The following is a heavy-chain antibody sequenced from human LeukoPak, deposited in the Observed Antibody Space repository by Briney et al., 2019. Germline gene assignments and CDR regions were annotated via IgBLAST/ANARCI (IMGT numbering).Heavy chain of an antibody. CDR3: ARSYYDILSGYNWFDP. D-gene: IGHD3-9*01. Sequence: RASVKVSCKASGYTFTSYGISWVRQAPGQGLEWMGWINTDTGNPTYAQGFTGRFVFSLDTSVSTTYLQISSLEAEDTAVYYCARSYYDILSGYNWFDPWGQGTLVTVSS. J-gene: IGHJ5*02. CDR1: GYTFTSYG. CDR2: INTDTGNP. V-gene: IGHV7-4-1*02.